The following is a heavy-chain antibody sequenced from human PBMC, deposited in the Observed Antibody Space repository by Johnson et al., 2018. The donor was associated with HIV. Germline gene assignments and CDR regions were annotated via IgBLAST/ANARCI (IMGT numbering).Heavy chain of an antibody. D-gene: IGHD2-15*01. CDR1: AFTFSDVW. J-gene: IGHJ3*02. CDR2: IKTKTEGGTT. Sequence: EVQLVESGGGSVKPGDSLRLSCAASAFTFSDVWMTWVRQAPGRGLEWLGRIKTKTEGGTTDYAAPVKGRFTISRDDSINTVYLQMNSLKSEDMAVYYCTTGDCSGGSCHAFDIWGQGT. V-gene: IGHV3-15*01. CDR3: TTGDCSGGSCHAFDI.